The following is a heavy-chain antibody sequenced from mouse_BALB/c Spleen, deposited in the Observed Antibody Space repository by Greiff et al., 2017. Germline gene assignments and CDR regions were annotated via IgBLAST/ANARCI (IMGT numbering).Heavy chain of an antibody. CDR1: GYSITSDYA. CDR3: ARGARATAY. V-gene: IGHV3-2*02. CDR2: ISYSGST. J-gene: IGHJ3*01. D-gene: IGHD3-1*01. Sequence: EVKVEESGPGLVKPSQSLSLTCTVTGYSITSDYAWNWIRQFPGNKLEWMGYISYSGSTSYNPSLKSRISITRDTSKNQFFLQLNSVTTEDTATYYCARGARATAYWGQGTLVTVSA.